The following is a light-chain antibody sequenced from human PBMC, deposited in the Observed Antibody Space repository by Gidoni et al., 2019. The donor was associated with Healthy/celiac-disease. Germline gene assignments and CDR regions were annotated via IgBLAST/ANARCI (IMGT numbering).Light chain of an antibody. J-gene: IGKJ4*01. CDR1: QGISSY. V-gene: IGKV1-39*01. Sequence: DIQLTQSPSSLSASVGDRVTITCRASQGISSYLTWYQQKPGKAPKLLIYAASSLQSGVPSRLSGGGAATKYTLIIISRQPEDVATYYCQQSYSTPPLTFGGGTKVEIK. CDR2: AAS. CDR3: QQSYSTPPLT.